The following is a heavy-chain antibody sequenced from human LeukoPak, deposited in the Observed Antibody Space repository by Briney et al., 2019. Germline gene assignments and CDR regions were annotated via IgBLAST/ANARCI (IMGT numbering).Heavy chain of an antibody. CDR1: GYTFTSYY. V-gene: IGHV1-46*01. CDR2: INPSGGST. CDR3: ARTHFEYSSSSGPEDY. D-gene: IGHD6-6*01. J-gene: IGHJ4*02. Sequence: ASVKVSCKASGYTFTSYYMHWVRQAPGQGLEWMGIINPSGGSTSYAQKFQGRVTMTRDTSTSTVYMELSSLRSEDTAVYYCARTHFEYSSSSGPEDYWGQGTLVTVSS.